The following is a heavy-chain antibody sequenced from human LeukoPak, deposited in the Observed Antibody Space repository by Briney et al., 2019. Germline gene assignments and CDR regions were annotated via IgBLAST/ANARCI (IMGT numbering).Heavy chain of an antibody. Sequence: SETLSLTCRVSGATISRHYWSWVRQPVGKGLEWIGYVYYSGSTSYNPSLETRVTISVDTSKSQFSLRLNSVTAADTAVYYCAKTYYYDSGPEYWGQGSLVTVSS. J-gene: IGHJ4*02. V-gene: IGHV4-59*11. CDR2: VYYSGST. D-gene: IGHD3-22*01. CDR3: AKTYYYDSGPEY. CDR1: GATISRHY.